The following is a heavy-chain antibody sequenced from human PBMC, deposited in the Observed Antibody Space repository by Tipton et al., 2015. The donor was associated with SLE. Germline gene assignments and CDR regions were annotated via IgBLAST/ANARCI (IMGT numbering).Heavy chain of an antibody. V-gene: IGHV3-7*01. CDR2: INQDGSQK. Sequence: SLRLSCAASGFTYSAYWMSWVRQAPGEGLEWVAIINQDGSQKSYVDSVKGRFTISRDNAKNSLYLQMNSLRAEDTAVYYCAMGRGWFREFDYWGQGTLVTVSS. CDR1: GFTYSAYW. CDR3: AMGRGWFREFDY. J-gene: IGHJ4*02. D-gene: IGHD3-10*01.